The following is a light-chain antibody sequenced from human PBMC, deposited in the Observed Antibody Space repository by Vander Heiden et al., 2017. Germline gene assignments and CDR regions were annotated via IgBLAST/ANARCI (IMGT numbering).Light chain of an antibody. J-gene: IGKJ1*01. Sequence: VLSQSPGTLSLSTGERATLSCSASQSVSSSYLAWYQQNPGQAPRLLSYGASSRATGIPDRFSGRASGTDFTLSISSLEPEHITVYYGHVDGSEERTFGQGTKVEIK. CDR2: GAS. CDR1: QSVSSSY. V-gene: IGKV3-20*01. CDR3: HVDGSEERT.